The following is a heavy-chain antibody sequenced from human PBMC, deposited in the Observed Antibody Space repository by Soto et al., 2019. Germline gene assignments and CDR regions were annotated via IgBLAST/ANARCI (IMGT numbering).Heavy chain of an antibody. J-gene: IGHJ4*01. CDR2: IYYDGSNR. CDR1: GFTFGTYA. V-gene: IGHV3-33*01. D-gene: IGHD2-8*01. CDR3: ARAFCTNGVCYYFFDY. Sequence: GGSLRLSCAASGFTFGTYAMHWVRQAPGKGMERVAVIYYDGSNRYYGDAVKGRFTISRDNSKSTLYLQMSSLRAEDTVLYYCARAFCTNGVCYYFFDYWGHGTLVTVSS.